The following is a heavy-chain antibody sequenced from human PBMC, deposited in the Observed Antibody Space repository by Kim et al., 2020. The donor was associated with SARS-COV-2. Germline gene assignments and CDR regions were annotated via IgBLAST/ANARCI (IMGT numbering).Heavy chain of an antibody. V-gene: IGHV3-33*01. CDR3: ARDRGVVAAAGYGMDV. CDR2: K. D-gene: IGHD6-13*01. J-gene: IGHJ6*02. Sequence: KNSADSVKGRFTNSRDNSKNTLYLQVNSLRAEDTAVYYCARDRGVVAAAGYGMDVWGQGTTVTVSS.